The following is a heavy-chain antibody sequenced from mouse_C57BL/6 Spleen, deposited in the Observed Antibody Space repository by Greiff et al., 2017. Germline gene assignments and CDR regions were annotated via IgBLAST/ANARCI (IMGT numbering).Heavy chain of an antibody. D-gene: IGHD1-1*01. V-gene: IGHV3-1*01. CDR2: ISYSGST. CDR1: GYSITSGYD. J-gene: IGHJ1*03. Sequence: EVQVVESGPGLVKPSQSLSLTCTVTGYSITSGYDWHWIRHFPGNKLEWMGYISYSGSTNYNPSLKSRISITHDTSKNHFFLKLNSVTTEDTATYYCARGDDYGSSPGFDVWGTGTTVTVSS. CDR3: ARGDDYGSSPGFDV.